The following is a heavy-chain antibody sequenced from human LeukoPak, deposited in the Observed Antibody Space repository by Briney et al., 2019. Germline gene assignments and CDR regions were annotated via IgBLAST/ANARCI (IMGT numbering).Heavy chain of an antibody. V-gene: IGHV4-59*08. CDR3: VRLDAAAGRYLQFYY. CDR1: GGSINNYY. J-gene: IGHJ4*02. D-gene: IGHD5-24*01. CDR2: IHDSGST. Sequence: PSETLSLTCTVSGGSINNYYWGWIRQSPEKGLEWIGYIHDSGSTNYNPSLKSRVTISVDTSKNQFSLKLSSVTAADTAVYYCVRLDAAAGRYLQFYYWGQGTLVTVSS.